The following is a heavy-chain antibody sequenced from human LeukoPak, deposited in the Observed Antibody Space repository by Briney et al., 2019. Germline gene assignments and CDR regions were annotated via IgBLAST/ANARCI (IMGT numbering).Heavy chain of an antibody. CDR3: ARHQTIFGARFDP. J-gene: IGHJ5*02. Sequence: GGSLRLSCAASGFTFSSYAMHWVRQAPGKGLEWVAVISSDGNNKNYVDSVKGRFTFSRDNSKNTLYLQMNSLRAEDTAVYYCARHQTIFGARFDPWGQGTLVTVSS. CDR1: GFTFSSYA. CDR2: ISSDGNNK. D-gene: IGHD3-3*01. V-gene: IGHV3-30*04.